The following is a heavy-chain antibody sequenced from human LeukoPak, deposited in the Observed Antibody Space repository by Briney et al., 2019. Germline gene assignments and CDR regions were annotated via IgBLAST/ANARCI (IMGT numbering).Heavy chain of an antibody. CDR1: GFTFRNHG. CDR3: ARGGYSYGYHYYGMDV. V-gene: IGHV3-33*01. CDR2: IWYDGSEK. J-gene: IGHJ6*02. Sequence: GGSLRLSCAASGFTFRNHGMHWVRQAPGKGLEWLAVIWYDGSEKYYADSVQGRFTISRDNSKNALYLQMDSLRAEDTAVYYCARGGYSYGYHYYGMDVWGQGTTVTVSS. D-gene: IGHD5-18*01.